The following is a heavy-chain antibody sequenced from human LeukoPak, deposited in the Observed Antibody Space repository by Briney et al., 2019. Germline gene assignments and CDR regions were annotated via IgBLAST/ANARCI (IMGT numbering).Heavy chain of an antibody. CDR2: LYTSGRM. CDR1: GGSISSGSYD. V-gene: IGHV4-61*09. D-gene: IGHD3-10*01. J-gene: IGHJ4*02. CDR3: TKGRGI. Sequence: SETLSLTCTVSGGSISSGSYDWYWIRQPAGKGLEWIGHLYTSGRMSYNPSLKSRVTISVDTSKNQFSLKLTSVTAADTAVCYCTKGRGIWGQGTLVTVSS.